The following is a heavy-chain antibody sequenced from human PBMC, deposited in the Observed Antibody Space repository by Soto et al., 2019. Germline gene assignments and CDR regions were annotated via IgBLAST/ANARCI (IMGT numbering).Heavy chain of an antibody. D-gene: IGHD3-3*01. CDR2: IIPIFGTA. J-gene: IGHJ5*02. CDR3: ARETGDYYDFWSGKPVWFDP. V-gene: IGHV1-69*13. CDR1: GGTFSSYA. Sequence: SVKFSCKASGGTFSSYAISWVRQAPGQGLEWMGGIIPIFGTANYAQKFQGRVTITADESTSTAYMELSSLRSEDTAVYYCARETGDYYDFWSGKPVWFDPWGQGTLVTVSS.